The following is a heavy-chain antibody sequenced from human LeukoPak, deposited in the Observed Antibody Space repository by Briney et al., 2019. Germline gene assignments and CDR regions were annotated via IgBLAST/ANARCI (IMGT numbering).Heavy chain of an antibody. D-gene: IGHD6-13*01. Sequence: ASVKVSCKASGYTFTSYGISWVRQAPGQGLEWMGGIIPIFGTANYAQKFQGRVTITADESTSTAYMELSSLRSEDTAVYYCARERPPGIPKHWGQGTLVTVSS. CDR2: IIPIFGTA. V-gene: IGHV1-69*13. J-gene: IGHJ4*02. CDR1: GYTFTSYG. CDR3: ARERPPGIPKH.